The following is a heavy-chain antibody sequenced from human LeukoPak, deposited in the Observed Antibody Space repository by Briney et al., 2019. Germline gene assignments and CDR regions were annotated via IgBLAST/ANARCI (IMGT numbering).Heavy chain of an antibody. J-gene: IGHJ4*02. D-gene: IGHD6-13*01. V-gene: IGHV3-53*01. CDR1: GLSISDNY. Sequence: GGSLRLSCAASGLSISDNYMSWVRQAPGKGLEWVSIIHSGGNIYYADSVKGRFTISRDNSKNTLYLQMNTLRAENTAVYYCARDSITNTAAGTLFDYWGQGTLVTVSS. CDR3: ARDSITNTAAGTLFDY. CDR2: IHSGGNI.